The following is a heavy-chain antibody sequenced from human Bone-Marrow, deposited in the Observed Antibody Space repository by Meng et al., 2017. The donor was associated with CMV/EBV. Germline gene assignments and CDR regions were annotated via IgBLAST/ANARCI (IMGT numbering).Heavy chain of an antibody. CDR3: ANLHTGVHPY. CDR1: GFTFSSYG. J-gene: IGHJ4*02. V-gene: IGHV3-30*02. Sequence: GESLKISCAASGFTFSSYGMHWVRQAPGKGLEWVAFIRYDGSNKYYVDSVKGRFTISRDNSKSTLYLQMNSLRAEDTAVYHCANLHTGVHPYWGQGTLVTVSS. D-gene: IGHD2-8*02. CDR2: IRYDGSNK.